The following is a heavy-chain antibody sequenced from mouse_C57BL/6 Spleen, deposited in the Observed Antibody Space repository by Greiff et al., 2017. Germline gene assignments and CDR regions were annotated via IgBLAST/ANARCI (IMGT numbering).Heavy chain of an antibody. D-gene: IGHD1-1*01. Sequence: VHLVESDAELVKPGASVKISCKVSGYTFSDHTIHWMKQRPEQGLEWIGYIYPRDGSTKYNEKFKGKATLTADKSSSTAYMQLNSLTSEDSAVYFCARTYYYGSSYGAWFAYWGQGTLVTVSA. CDR2: IYPRDGST. V-gene: IGHV1-78*01. CDR1: GYTFSDHT. J-gene: IGHJ3*01. CDR3: ARTYYYGSSYGAWFAY.